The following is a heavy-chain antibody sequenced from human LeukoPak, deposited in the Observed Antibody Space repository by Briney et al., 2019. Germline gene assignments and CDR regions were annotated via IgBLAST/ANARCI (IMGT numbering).Heavy chain of an antibody. CDR2: IIPILGIA. V-gene: IGHV1-69*04. CDR3: ETTNPGEYYDFWSGLYGMDV. D-gene: IGHD3-3*01. J-gene: IGHJ6*02. CDR1: GGTFSSYA. Sequence: GASVKVSCKASGGTFSSYAISWVRQAPGQGLEWMGRIIPILGIANYAQKFQGRVTITADKSTSTAYMELSSLRSEDTAVYYCETTNPGEYYDFWSGLYGMDVWGQGTTVTVSS.